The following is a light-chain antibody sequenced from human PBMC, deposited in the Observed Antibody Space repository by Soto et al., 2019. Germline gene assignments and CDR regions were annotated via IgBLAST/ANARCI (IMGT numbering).Light chain of an antibody. Sequence: QTVVTQSPSASASLGASVKLTCTLRSGHSNYAIAWHQQQSEKGPRYLMKLNSDGSHSKGDGIPDRFSGSSSGAERYLTISSLQSEDDADYYCQTWGSGIVVFGGGTKLTVL. CDR3: QTWGSGIVV. CDR1: SGHSNYA. J-gene: IGLJ2*01. V-gene: IGLV4-69*01. CDR2: LNSDGSH.